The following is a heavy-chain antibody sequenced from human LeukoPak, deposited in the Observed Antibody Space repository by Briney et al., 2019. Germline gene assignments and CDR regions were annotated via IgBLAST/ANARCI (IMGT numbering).Heavy chain of an antibody. V-gene: IGHV4-61*02. J-gene: IGHJ5*02. Sequence: SETLSLTCTVSGGSISSGSYYWSWIRQPAGKGLEWIGRIYTSGSTNYNPSLKSRVTISVDTSKNQFSLKLSSVTAADTAVYYCARDQAPGFDPWGQGTLVTVSS. CDR2: IYTSGST. CDR1: GGSISSGSYY. CDR3: ARDQAPGFDP.